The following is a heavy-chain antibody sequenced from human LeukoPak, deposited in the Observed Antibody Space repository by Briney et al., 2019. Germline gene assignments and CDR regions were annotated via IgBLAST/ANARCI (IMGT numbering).Heavy chain of an antibody. D-gene: IGHD2-15*01. Sequence: PGGSLRLSCAASGFTFSDYYMSWIRQAPGKGLEWVSYISSSGSTIYYADSVKGRFTISRDNAKNSLYLQMNGLRAEDTAVYYCARVGGNCSGGSCYWTNDAFDIWGQGTMVTVSS. V-gene: IGHV3-11*01. CDR1: GFTFSDYY. J-gene: IGHJ3*02. CDR2: ISSSGSTI. CDR3: ARVGGNCSGGSCYWTNDAFDI.